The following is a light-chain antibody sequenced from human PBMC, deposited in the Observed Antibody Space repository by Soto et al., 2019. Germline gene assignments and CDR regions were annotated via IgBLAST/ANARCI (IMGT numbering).Light chain of an antibody. J-gene: IGKJ1*01. Sequence: ILMTQSPATVSVSPGESATLSCRASQNIYYNVAWYQQRPGQAPRLLIYRASTRAPGVPARFSGSGSGTEFTLTISTMHPEDSTVYSFLQYHYLWAFGQGTEVDIK. CDR2: RAS. V-gene: IGKV3-15*01. CDR1: QNIYYN. CDR3: LQYHYLWA.